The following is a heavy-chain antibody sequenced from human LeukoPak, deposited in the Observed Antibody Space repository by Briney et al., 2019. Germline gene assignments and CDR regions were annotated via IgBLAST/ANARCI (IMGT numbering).Heavy chain of an antibody. D-gene: IGHD6-13*01. V-gene: IGHV3-23*01. Sequence: GGSLRLSCAASGFTFGSYAIYWVRQAPGKGLEWVSGISGSGGITYYADSVKGRFTISRDNSKNTLYLQMNSLRAEDTAVYYCAKDIGSQLGNDYWGQGTLVTVSS. J-gene: IGHJ4*02. CDR1: GFTFGSYA. CDR3: AKDIGSQLGNDY. CDR2: ISGSGGIT.